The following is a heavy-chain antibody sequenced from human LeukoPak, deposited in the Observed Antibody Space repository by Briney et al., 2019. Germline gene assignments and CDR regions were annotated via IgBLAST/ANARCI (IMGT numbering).Heavy chain of an antibody. V-gene: IGHV1-2*06. CDR2: INPNTGGT. CDR3: ARGYYYDPNDY. Sequence: GASVEVSCKASGYTFTGYHMHWVRQAPGQGLEWMGRINPNTGGTEYAQKFQGRVTMTRDTSISTAYMDLSRLRSDDTAVYYCARGYYYDPNDYWGQGTLVTVSS. J-gene: IGHJ4*02. CDR1: GYTFTGYH. D-gene: IGHD3-22*01.